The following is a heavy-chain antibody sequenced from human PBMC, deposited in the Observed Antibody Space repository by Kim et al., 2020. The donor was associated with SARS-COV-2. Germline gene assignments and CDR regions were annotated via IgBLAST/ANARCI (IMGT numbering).Heavy chain of an antibody. CDR1: GGTFSSYA. V-gene: IGHV1-69*13. Sequence: SVKVSCKASGGTFSSYAISWVRQAPGQGLEWMGGIIPIFGTANYAQKFQGRVTITADESTSTAYMELSSLRSEDTAVYYCARTGLAAANDAFDIWGQGTMVTVSS. J-gene: IGHJ3*02. CDR2: IIPIFGTA. D-gene: IGHD6-13*01. CDR3: ARTGLAAANDAFDI.